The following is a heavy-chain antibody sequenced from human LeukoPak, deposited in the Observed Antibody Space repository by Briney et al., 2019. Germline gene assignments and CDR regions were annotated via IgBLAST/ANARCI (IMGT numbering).Heavy chain of an antibody. CDR2: INWNGGST. Sequence: GGSLRLSCAASGFTFDDYGMSWVRQAPGKGLEWVSGINWNGGSTGYADSVKGRFTISRDNAKNSLYLQMNSLRAEDTAVYYCARDRSYYGSGSYYLAPDAFDIWGQGTMVTGSS. CDR1: GFTFDDYG. V-gene: IGHV3-20*04. CDR3: ARDRSYYGSGSYYLAPDAFDI. J-gene: IGHJ3*02. D-gene: IGHD3-10*01.